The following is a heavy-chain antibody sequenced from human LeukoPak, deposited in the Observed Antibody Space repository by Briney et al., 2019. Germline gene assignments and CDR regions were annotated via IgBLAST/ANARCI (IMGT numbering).Heavy chain of an antibody. V-gene: IGHV1-69*06. D-gene: IGHD5-24*01. CDR2: IIPIFGTA. Sequence: ASVKVSCKASGGTFSSYAISWVRQAPGQGLEWMGGIIPIFGTANYAQKFQGRVTITADKSTSTAYMELSSLRSEDTAVYYCARGRMATISRHFDYWGQGTLVTVSS. CDR1: GGTFSSYA. CDR3: ARGRMATISRHFDY. J-gene: IGHJ4*02.